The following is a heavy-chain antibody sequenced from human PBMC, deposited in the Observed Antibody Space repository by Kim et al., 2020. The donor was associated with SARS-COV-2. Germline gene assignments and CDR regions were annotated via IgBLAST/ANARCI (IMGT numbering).Heavy chain of an antibody. V-gene: IGHV1-69*13. D-gene: IGHD1-26*01. CDR3: ARVGSGSYEQYFQH. CDR1: GGTVGGGG. CDR2: IIPIFGTA. Sequence: SVKVSCKASGGTVGGGGRSWVRQAPGQGLEWMGGIIPIFGTANYAQKFQGRVTITADESTSTAYMELSSLRSEDTAVYYCARVGSGSYEQYFQHWGQGTLVTVSS. J-gene: IGHJ1*01.